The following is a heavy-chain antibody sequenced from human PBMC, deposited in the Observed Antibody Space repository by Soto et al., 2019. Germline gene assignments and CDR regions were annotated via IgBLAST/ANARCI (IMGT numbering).Heavy chain of an antibody. V-gene: IGHV1-2*02. Sequence: QVQLVQSGAEVKKPGASMKVSCKASGYTFSDYYMHWVRQAPGQGLECMGWISPNNGATNYAQKFRGRVTMTRDASITTAYMELSRLRSDDTAVYYCARGGEFCSTGSCNSSLGDAFDVWGQGTTVTVSS. CDR3: ARGGEFCSTGSCNSSLGDAFDV. CDR2: ISPNNGAT. J-gene: IGHJ3*01. CDR1: GYTFSDYY. D-gene: IGHD2-15*01.